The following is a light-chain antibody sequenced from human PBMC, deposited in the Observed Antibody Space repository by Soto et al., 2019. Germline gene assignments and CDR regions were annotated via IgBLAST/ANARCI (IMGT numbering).Light chain of an antibody. CDR2: GNS. V-gene: IGLV1-40*01. CDR3: QSYDSSLSVV. CDR1: SSNIGAGYD. J-gene: IGLJ2*01. Sequence: QPVLTQPPSVSGAPGQRVTISCTGSSSNIGAGYDVHWYQQLPGTAPKLLIYGNSNRPSGVPDRFSGSKSGTLASLAITGLQAEDEADYYCQSYDSSLSVVFGGGTKVTVL.